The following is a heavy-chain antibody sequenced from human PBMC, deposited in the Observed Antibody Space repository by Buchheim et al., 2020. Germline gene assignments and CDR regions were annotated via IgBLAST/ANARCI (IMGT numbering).Heavy chain of an antibody. CDR2: IWYDGSNK. V-gene: IGHV3-33*01. J-gene: IGHJ6*02. CDR3: ARWKGPYDFWSGYYTHYYYYGMDV. D-gene: IGHD3-3*01. CDR1: GFTFSSYG. Sequence: QVQLVESGGGVVQPGRSLRLSCAASGFTFSSYGMHWVRQAPGQGLEWVAVIWYDGSNKYYADSVKGRFTISRDNSKNTLYLQMNSLRAEDTAVYYCARWKGPYDFWSGYYTHYYYYGMDVWGQGTT.